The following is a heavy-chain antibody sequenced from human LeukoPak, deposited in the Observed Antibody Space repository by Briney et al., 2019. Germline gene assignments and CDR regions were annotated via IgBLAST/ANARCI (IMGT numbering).Heavy chain of an antibody. V-gene: IGHV3-48*04. CDR1: GFNFSIYS. D-gene: IGHD6-19*01. CDR3: ARVFIGSSGWYFGY. Sequence: GGSLRLSCAASGFNFSIYSMNWVRQAPGKGLEWVSYITRSSTTIYYADSVKGRFTISRDNAKNSLYLQMNSLRAEDTAVYYCARVFIGSSGWYFGYWGQGTLVTVSS. J-gene: IGHJ4*02. CDR2: ITRSSTTI.